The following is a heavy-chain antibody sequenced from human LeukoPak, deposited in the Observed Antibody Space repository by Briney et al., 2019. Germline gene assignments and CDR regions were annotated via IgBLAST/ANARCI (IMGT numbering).Heavy chain of an antibody. D-gene: IGHD6-13*01. CDR2: ISAYNGNT. CDR1: GYTFTSYG. V-gene: IGHV1-18*01. CDR3: ARDLYSSSWYGAFDI. Sequence: GASVKVSCKASGYTFTSYGISWVRQAPGQGLEWMGWISAYNGNTNYAQKLQGRVTMTTDTSTSTAYMELRSLRANDTAVYYCARDLYSSSWYGAFDIWGQGTMVTVSS. J-gene: IGHJ3*02.